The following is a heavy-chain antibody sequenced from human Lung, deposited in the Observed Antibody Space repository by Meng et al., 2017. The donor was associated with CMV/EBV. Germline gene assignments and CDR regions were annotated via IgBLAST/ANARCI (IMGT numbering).Heavy chain of an antibody. CDR1: GFTVSSNY. CDR3: AQGPPFDY. CDR2: IYSGGST. V-gene: IGHV3-66*02. Sequence: SCAASGFTVSSNYMSWVRQAPGKGLEWVSVIYSGGSTYYADSVKGRFTISRDNSKNTLYLQMNSLRAEDTAVYYCAQGPPFDYWGQGTLVHGAS. J-gene: IGHJ4*02.